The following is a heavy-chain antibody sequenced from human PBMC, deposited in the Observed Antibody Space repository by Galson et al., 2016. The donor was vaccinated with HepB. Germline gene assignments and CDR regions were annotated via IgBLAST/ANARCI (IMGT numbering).Heavy chain of an antibody. V-gene: IGHV3-74*01. CDR2: LNGGGGDT. Sequence: SLRLSCAASGFTFSSYWMHWVRQVPGKGLVWVSRLNGGGGDTSYADSVKGRFTISRDNAKNTLYLQMNSLRAEDTAVYYCARRAMYSRSSTYYYGMDVWGQGTTVTVSS. CDR3: ARRAMYSRSSTYYYGMDV. J-gene: IGHJ6*02. CDR1: GFTFSSYW. D-gene: IGHD6-13*01.